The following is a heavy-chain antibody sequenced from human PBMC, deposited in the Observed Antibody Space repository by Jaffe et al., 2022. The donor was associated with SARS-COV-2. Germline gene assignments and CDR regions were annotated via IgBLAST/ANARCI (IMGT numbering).Heavy chain of an antibody. Sequence: QVQLQQWGAGLLKPSETLSLTCAVYGGSFSGYYWSWIRQPPGKGLEWIGEINHSGSTNYNPSLKSRVTISVDTSKNQFSLKLSSVTAADTAVYYCARGRATMVRGVTPRGNWFDPWGQGTLVTVSS. J-gene: IGHJ5*02. V-gene: IGHV4-34*01. CDR3: ARGRATMVRGVTPRGNWFDP. D-gene: IGHD3-10*01. CDR1: GGSFSGYY. CDR2: INHSGST.